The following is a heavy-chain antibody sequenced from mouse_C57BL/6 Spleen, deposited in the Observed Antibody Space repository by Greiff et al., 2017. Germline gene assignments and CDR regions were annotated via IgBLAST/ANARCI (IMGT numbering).Heavy chain of an antibody. D-gene: IGHD1-1*01. CDR3: ARSDYYGSRSWFAY. J-gene: IGHJ3*01. V-gene: IGHV5-16*01. CDR2: INYDGSST. CDR1: GFTFSDYY. Sequence: EVQWVESEGGLVQPGSSMKLSCTASGFTFSDYYMAWVRQVPEKGLEWVANINYDGSSTYYLDSLKSRFIISRDNAKNILYLQMSSLKSEDTATYYCARSDYYGSRSWFAYWGQGTLVTVSA.